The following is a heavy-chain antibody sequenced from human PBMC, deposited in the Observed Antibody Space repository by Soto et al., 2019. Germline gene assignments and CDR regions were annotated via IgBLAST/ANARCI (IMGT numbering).Heavy chain of an antibody. CDR1: GYGFTTYG. CDR2: ISAHNGNP. CDR3: ARGRYGDY. V-gene: IGHV1-18*01. J-gene: IGHJ4*02. Sequence: QVHLVQSGAEVKKPGASVKVSCKGSGYGFTTYGITWVRQAPGQGLEWMAWISAHNGNPNYAQKLPGRVTVTRDTSTSTAYMEMRTLRPDETAVYYCARGRYGDYWGQGALVTVSS. D-gene: IGHD1-1*01.